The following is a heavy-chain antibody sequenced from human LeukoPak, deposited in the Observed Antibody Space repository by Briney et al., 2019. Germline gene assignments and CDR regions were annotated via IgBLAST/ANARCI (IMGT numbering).Heavy chain of an antibody. CDR2: IYYSGST. J-gene: IGHJ6*02. V-gene: IGHV4-59*08. D-gene: IGHD6-25*01. Sequence: SETLSLTCAVSGGSISSYYWSWIRQPPGKGLEWIGYIYYSGSTNYNPSLKSRVTISVDTSKNQFSLKLSSVTAADTAVYYCARDVVAAGYYYGMDVWGQGTTVTVSS. CDR3: ARDVVAAGYYYGMDV. CDR1: GGSISSYY.